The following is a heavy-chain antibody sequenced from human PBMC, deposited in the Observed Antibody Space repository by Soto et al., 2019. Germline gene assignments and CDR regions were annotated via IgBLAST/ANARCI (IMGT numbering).Heavy chain of an antibody. CDR2: IYYSGST. V-gene: IGHV4-31*03. CDR3: ARETTVTPNYYYYYGMDV. J-gene: IGHJ6*02. CDR1: GGSISSGGYH. D-gene: IGHD4-4*01. Sequence: SETPSLTCTVSGGSISSGGYHWSWIRQHPGKGLGWIGYIYYSGSTYYAPSLKSRVTISVDTSKNQFSLKLSSVTAADTAVYYCARETTVTPNYYYYYGMDVWGQGTTVTVSS.